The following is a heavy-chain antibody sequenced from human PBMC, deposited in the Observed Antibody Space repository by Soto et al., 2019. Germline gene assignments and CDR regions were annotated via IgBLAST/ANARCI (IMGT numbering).Heavy chain of an antibody. J-gene: IGHJ4*02. CDR1: GGTFSSYA. CDR2: IIPIFGTA. D-gene: IGHD2-15*01. V-gene: IGHV1-69*13. CDR3: ARGGGYCSGGSCYIGSFDY. Sequence: PSVKVSCKASGGTFSSYAISWVRQAPGQGLEWMGGIIPIFGTANYAQKFQGRVTITADESTSTAYMELSSLRSEDTAVYYCARGGGYCSGGSCYIGSFDYWGQGTLVTVSS.